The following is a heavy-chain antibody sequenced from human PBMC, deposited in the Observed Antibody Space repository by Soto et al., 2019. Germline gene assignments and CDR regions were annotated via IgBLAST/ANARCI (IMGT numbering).Heavy chain of an antibody. D-gene: IGHD6-13*01. CDR1: GGSINSGGYY. CDR3: ARGYRQSGDSSSWVFDY. CDR2: MYYSGST. V-gene: IGHV4-31*03. J-gene: IGHJ4*02. Sequence: QVQLRESGPGLVKPSQTLSLTCTVSGGSINSGGYYWNWIRQHPGKGLEWIGYMYYSGSTYYNPFLRSRVTISPDTSETHFSLKLSSVTAADTAVYFCARGYRQSGDSSSWVFDYLGQGTLVNVSS.